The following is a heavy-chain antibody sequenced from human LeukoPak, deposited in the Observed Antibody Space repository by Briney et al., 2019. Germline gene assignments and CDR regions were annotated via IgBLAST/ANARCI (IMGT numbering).Heavy chain of an antibody. J-gene: IGHJ4*02. CDR3: ARQYSSSSPFDY. D-gene: IGHD6-13*01. Sequence: GGSLRLSCAASGLRFSSYAMHWVRQAPGKGLEYVSAISSSGSSTYYANAVKGRFTISRDNSKNTLYLQMGSLRAEDMAVYYCARQYSSSSPFDYWGQGTLVTVSS. CDR2: ISSSGSST. V-gene: IGHV3-64*01. CDR1: GLRFSSYA.